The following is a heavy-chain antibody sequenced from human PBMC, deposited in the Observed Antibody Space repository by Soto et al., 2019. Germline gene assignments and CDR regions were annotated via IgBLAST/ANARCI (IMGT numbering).Heavy chain of an antibody. V-gene: IGHV3-23*01. J-gene: IGHJ6*02. Sequence: EVQLLESGGGLVQPGGSLRLSCAASGFTFSSYAMKWVRQAPGKGLEWVSLIGESGTPTYYADYVKGRFTSSRDNSGNTLFLEMYSLRAEDTAVYYCARYIPGVRYYGMDVWGQGTTVTVSS. D-gene: IGHD2-2*01. CDR3: ARYIPGVRYYGMDV. CDR1: GFTFSSYA. CDR2: IGESGTPT.